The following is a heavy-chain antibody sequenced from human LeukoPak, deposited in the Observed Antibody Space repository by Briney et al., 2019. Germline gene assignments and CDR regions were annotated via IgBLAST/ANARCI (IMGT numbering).Heavy chain of an antibody. Sequence: SQTLSLTCTVSGGSISSCSYYWSWIRQPAGKGLEWIGRIYTSGSTNYNPSLKSRVTISVDTSKNQFSLKLSSVTAADTAVYYCARPYRVVVTAGRRNAFDIWGQGTMVTVSS. J-gene: IGHJ3*02. CDR1: GGSISSCSYY. CDR3: ARPYRVVVTAGRRNAFDI. CDR2: IYTSGST. V-gene: IGHV4-61*02. D-gene: IGHD2-2*01.